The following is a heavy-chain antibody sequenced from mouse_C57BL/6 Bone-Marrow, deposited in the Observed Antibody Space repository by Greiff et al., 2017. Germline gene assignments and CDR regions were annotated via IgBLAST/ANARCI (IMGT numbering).Heavy chain of an antibody. J-gene: IGHJ4*01. CDR3: ARGYYYAMDY. V-gene: IGHV1-81*01. CDR2: IYPRSGNT. Sequence: VQLQQSGAELARPGASVKLSCKASGYTFTSYGISWVKQRTGQGLEWIGEIYPRSGNTYYNEKFKGEATLTADKSSSTAYMELRSLTSEDSAIYYCARGYYYAMDYWGQGTSVTVSS. CDR1: GYTFTSYG.